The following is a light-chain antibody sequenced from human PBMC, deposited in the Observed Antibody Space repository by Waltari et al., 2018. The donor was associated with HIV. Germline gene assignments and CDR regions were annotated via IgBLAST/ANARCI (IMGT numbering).Light chain of an antibody. CDR2: NDN. V-gene: IGLV1-44*01. Sequence: QSVLTQPPSASVTPGQRVTISCSGTRSNIGTNTVNWYQIIPGTAPKLLIYNDNQRPSGVPDRFSGSRSGTSASLAISGLQSEDEADYYCAAWDDRLDGQGVFGGGTTLTVL. J-gene: IGLJ3*02. CDR3: AAWDDRLDGQGV. CDR1: RSNIGTNT.